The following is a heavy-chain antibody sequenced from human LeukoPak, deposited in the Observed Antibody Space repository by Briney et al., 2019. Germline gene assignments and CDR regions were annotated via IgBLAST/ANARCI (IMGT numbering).Heavy chain of an antibody. D-gene: IGHD6-19*01. V-gene: IGHV3-21*01. Sequence: GGSLRLSCAASGFTFSSYSMNWVRQAPGKGLDWVSSISSSSSYIYYADSVKGRFTISRDNAKNSLYLQMNSLRAEDTAVYYCARDRLNRSGWSPWGQGTLVTVSS. CDR1: GFTFSSYS. CDR3: ARDRLNRSGWSP. CDR2: ISSSSSYI. J-gene: IGHJ5*02.